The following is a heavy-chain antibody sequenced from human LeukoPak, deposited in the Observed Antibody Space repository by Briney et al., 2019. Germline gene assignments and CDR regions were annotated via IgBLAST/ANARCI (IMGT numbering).Heavy chain of an antibody. CDR3: ARGDYGSGLNDY. CDR2: INPNSGGT. D-gene: IGHD3-10*01. CDR1: GYTFTGYY. J-gene: IGHJ4*02. V-gene: IGHV1-2*02. Sequence: ASVKVSCKASGYTFTGYYMHWVRQAPGQGLEWMGWINPNSGGTNYAQKFQGRVTMTRDTSISTAYMELSSLRSEDTAVYYCARGDYGSGLNDYWGQGTLVTVSS.